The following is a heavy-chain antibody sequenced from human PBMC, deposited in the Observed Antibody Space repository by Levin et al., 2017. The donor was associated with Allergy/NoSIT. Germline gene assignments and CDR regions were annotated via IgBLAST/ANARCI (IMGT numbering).Heavy chain of an antibody. CDR2: IIPIFGTA. V-gene: IGHV1-69*06. D-gene: IGHD6-19*01. CDR3: ARSRLEQWPSSVYYGMDG. CDR1: GGTFSSYA. Sequence: SVKVSCKASGGTFSSYAISWVRQAPGQGLEWMGGIIPIFGTANYAQKFQGRVTITADKSTSTAYMELSSLRSEDTAVYYCARSRLEQWPSSVYYGMDGWGQGTTVTVSS. J-gene: IGHJ6*02.